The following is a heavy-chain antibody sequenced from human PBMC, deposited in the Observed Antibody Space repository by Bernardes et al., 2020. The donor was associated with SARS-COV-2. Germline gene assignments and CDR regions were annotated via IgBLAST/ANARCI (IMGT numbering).Heavy chain of an antibody. V-gene: IGHV3-23*01. Sequence: GGSLRLSRTASGFTFSNYSMSWVRQAPGKGLEWISTFGTLGRDTYYADSVMCRFAISRDNSKNTVYLQMSSLRADDTATYFCATLGPPTTSSRIDHWGQGIMVSV. CDR1: GFTFSNYS. D-gene: IGHD2-2*01. CDR3: ATLGPPTTSSRIDH. CDR2: FGTLGRDT. J-gene: IGHJ4*02.